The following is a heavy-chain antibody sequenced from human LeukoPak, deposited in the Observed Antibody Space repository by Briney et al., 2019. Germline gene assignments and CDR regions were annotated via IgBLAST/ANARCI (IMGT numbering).Heavy chain of an antibody. CDR1: GGTFSSYA. Sequence: SEKVSCKASGGTFSSYAISWVRQAPGQGLEWMGGIIPIFGTANYAQKFQGRVTITADESTSTAYMELSSLRSEDTAVYYCARDEGYCSNTSCYLFDYWGQGTLVTVSS. V-gene: IGHV1-69*13. CDR2: IIPIFGTA. J-gene: IGHJ4*02. D-gene: IGHD2-2*01. CDR3: ARDEGYCSNTSCYLFDY.